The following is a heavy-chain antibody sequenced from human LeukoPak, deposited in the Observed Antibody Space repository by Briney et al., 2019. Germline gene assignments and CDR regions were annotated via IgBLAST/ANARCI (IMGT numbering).Heavy chain of an antibody. Sequence: GGSLRLSCAASGFTFSSYGMNWVRQAPGKGLEWVSSISSSSSYIYYADSVKGRFTISRDNAKNSLFLQMNSLRAEDTAVYYCARDGSGQWPIGFWGQGTLVTVSS. CDR3: ARDGSGQWPIGF. J-gene: IGHJ4*02. D-gene: IGHD3-10*01. V-gene: IGHV3-21*01. CDR1: GFTFSSYG. CDR2: ISSSSSYI.